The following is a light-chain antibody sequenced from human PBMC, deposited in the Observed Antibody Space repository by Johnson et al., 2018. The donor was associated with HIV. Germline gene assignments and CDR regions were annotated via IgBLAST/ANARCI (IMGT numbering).Light chain of an antibody. Sequence: QSVLTQPPSVSAAPGQKVTISCSGSSSNIGNNYVSWYQQLPGTAPKLLIYDNNKRPSGISDRFSGSKSGTSATLGITGLQTGDEADYYCGTWDSSLSAYVFGKGTKVTVL. V-gene: IGLV1-51*01. CDR3: GTWDSSLSAYV. J-gene: IGLJ1*01. CDR2: DNN. CDR1: SSNIGNNY.